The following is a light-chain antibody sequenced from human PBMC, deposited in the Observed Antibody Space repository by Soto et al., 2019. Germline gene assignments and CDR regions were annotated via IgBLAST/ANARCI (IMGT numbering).Light chain of an antibody. CDR2: GAS. CDR1: QSLYSSH. J-gene: IGKJ5*01. V-gene: IGKV3-20*01. Sequence: SPSRVAVSVCRWQRATLSCRDSQSLYSSHLAWYKQKPGQAPRLLIYGASNRATGIPDRFSGSGSGIDFTRPISRLESEDFAMYDCQQYTSSPSISFCQGTRLDI. CDR3: QQYTSSPSIS.